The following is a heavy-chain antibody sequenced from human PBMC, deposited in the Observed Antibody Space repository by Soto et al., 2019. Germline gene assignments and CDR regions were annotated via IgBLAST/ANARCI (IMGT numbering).Heavy chain of an antibody. Sequence: GGSLRLSCAASGFTFSGYAMHWVRQAPGKGLEWVAVISSDGNSQYYADSGKGRFTGSRDNSKNTLYLQMNSLRPEDTSVYYCARHRGPRIDGSTYFDYWGQGTLVTVSS. V-gene: IGHV3-30-3*01. CDR2: ISSDGNSQ. D-gene: IGHD5-12*01. CDR3: ARHRGPRIDGSTYFDY. J-gene: IGHJ4*02. CDR1: GFTFSGYA.